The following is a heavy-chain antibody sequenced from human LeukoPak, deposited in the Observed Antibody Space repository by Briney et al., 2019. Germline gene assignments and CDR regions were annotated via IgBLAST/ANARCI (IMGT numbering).Heavy chain of an antibody. Sequence: SETLSLTCVVSGASISSGSHYWNWIRQSPGRGLEWIGHIYYRGTTNYTPSLKSRVTISVDTSMNQFSLRLTSVTAADTAVYYCARANYFDYWGQGTLVTVSS. CDR2: IYYRGTT. V-gene: IGHV4-61*01. CDR1: GASISSGSHY. J-gene: IGHJ4*02. CDR3: ARANYFDY.